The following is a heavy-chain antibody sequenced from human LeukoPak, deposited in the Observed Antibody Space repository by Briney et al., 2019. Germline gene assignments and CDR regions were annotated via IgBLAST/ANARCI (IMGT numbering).Heavy chain of an antibody. Sequence: SETLSLTCTVSGGSISSSSYYWGWIRQPPGKGLEWIGSIYYSGSTYYNPSLKSRVTISVDTSKNQFSLKLSSVTAADTAVYYCARGAVGGGGYYFDYWGQGTLVTVSS. D-gene: IGHD1-26*01. CDR3: ARGAVGGGGYYFDY. CDR2: IYYSGST. CDR1: GGSISSSSYY. J-gene: IGHJ4*02. V-gene: IGHV4-39*07.